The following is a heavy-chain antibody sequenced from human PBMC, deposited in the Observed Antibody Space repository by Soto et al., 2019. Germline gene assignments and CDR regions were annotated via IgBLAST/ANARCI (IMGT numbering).Heavy chain of an antibody. Sequence: GGSLRLSCAASGFTFSSYAMSWVRQAPGKGLEWVSAISGSGGSTYYADSVKGRFTISRDNSKNTLYLQMNSLRAEDTAVYYCAKERGRYYDSSGYYPQNFDYWGQGTLVTVSS. J-gene: IGHJ4*02. V-gene: IGHV3-23*01. CDR3: AKERGRYYDSSGYYPQNFDY. CDR2: ISGSGGST. CDR1: GFTFSSYA. D-gene: IGHD3-22*01.